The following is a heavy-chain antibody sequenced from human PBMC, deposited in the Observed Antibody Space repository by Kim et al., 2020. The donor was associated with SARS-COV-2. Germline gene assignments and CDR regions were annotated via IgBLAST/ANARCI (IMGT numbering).Heavy chain of an antibody. CDR1: GGSISSYY. CDR3: ARARSVAGWFDP. CDR2: IYYSGST. D-gene: IGHD6-13*01. J-gene: IGHJ5*02. Sequence: SETLSLTCTVSGGSISSYYWSWIRQPPGKGLEWIGYIYYSGSTNYNPSLKSRVTISVDTSKNQFSLKLSSVTAADTAVYYCARARSVAGWFDPWGQGTLVTVSS. V-gene: IGHV4-59*13.